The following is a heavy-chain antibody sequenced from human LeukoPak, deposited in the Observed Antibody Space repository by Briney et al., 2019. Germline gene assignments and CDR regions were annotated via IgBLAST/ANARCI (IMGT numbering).Heavy chain of an antibody. V-gene: IGHV4-34*01. CDR3: ARLDGSNYTPDY. CDR2: INHSGST. CDR1: GGSFSGYY. D-gene: IGHD5-24*01. Sequence: SETLSLTCAVYGGSFSGYYWSWIRQPPGKGLEWIGEINHSGSTNYNPSLKSRLTISVQTSKNQFSLRVSSVTAADTAMYYCARLDGSNYTPDYWGQGTLVTVSS. J-gene: IGHJ4*02.